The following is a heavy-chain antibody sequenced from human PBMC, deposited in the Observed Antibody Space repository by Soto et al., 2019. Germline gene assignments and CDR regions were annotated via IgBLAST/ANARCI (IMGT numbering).Heavy chain of an antibody. J-gene: IGHJ5*02. CDR3: ARDPFNYDFCSGLSLFDP. CDR1: GFTFSSYW. V-gene: IGHV3-7*01. CDR2: IKQDGSEK. D-gene: IGHD3-3*01. Sequence: GGSLRLSCAASGFTFSSYWMSWVRQAPGKGLEWVANIKQDGSEKYYVDSVKGRFTISRDNAKNSLYLQMNSLRAEDTAVYYCARDPFNYDFCSGLSLFDPWGQRSLDTGSS.